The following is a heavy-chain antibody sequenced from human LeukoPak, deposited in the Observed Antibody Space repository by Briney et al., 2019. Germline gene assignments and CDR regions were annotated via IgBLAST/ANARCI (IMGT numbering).Heavy chain of an antibody. CDR1: GFTFSDYW. Sequence: PGGSLRLSCAASGFTFSDYWMSWVRQAPGKGLEWVANIQQDGSEKYYVDSVKGRFTISRDNAKNSLYLQMNSLRAEDTGVYYCARAGILWGDYWGQGTLVTVSS. V-gene: IGHV3-7*01. J-gene: IGHJ4*02. CDR2: IQQDGSEK. D-gene: IGHD2-15*01. CDR3: ARAGILWGDY.